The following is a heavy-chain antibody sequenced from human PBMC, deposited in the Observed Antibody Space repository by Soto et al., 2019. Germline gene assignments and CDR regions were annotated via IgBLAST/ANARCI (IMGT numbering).Heavy chain of an antibody. CDR3: AKEIMAAAYATTSAFDL. Sequence: ERQLLESGGGLVQPGGSRRLSCVASGFTFSSFAMGWVRQSPGTGLEWVAGVDGSGYDTSFAASVNGRFTISRDNSENTLFLHMTNLRAEDTARYYCAKEIMAAAYATTSAFDLRGPGTVVSVS. CDR2: VDGSGYDT. V-gene: IGHV3-23*01. CDR1: GFTFSSFA. J-gene: IGHJ4*02. D-gene: IGHD2-15*01.